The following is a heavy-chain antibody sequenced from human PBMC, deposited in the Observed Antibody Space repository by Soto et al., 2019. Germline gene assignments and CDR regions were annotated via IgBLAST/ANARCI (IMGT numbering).Heavy chain of an antibody. CDR1: GFTLSMSA. CDR2: ISDSGDRT. CDR3: AKDRGIIVKAGDAFDV. J-gene: IGHJ3*01. Sequence: GGSLRLSCASSGFTLSMSAGNWVRQAPGKGLEWVSYISDSGDRTYYADSVKGRFTISRDRSKNTVSLQMDSLRAEDTAVYYCAKDRGIIVKAGDAFDVWGQGTKVTVSS. D-gene: IGHD3-16*02. V-gene: IGHV3-23*01.